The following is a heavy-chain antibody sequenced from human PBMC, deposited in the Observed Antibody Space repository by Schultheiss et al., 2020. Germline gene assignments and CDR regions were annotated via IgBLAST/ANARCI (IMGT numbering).Heavy chain of an antibody. CDR2: INPSGSSA. CDR3: AREGVPKARDY. D-gene: IGHD3-10*01. V-gene: IGHV1-46*01. CDR1: GYTFTTYY. J-gene: IGHJ4*02. Sequence: ASVKVSCKASGYTFTTYYMHWVRQAPGEGLEWMGIINPSGSSATYAQKLQGRVTMTTDTSTSTAYMELSSLRSEDTAVYYCAREGVPKARDYWGQGTLVTVYS.